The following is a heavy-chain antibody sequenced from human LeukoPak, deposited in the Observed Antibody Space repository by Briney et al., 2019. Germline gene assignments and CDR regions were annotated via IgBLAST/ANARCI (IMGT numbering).Heavy chain of an antibody. CDR1: GFTFSSYG. Sequence: GRSLRLSCAASGFTFSSYGMHWVRQAPGKGLEWVAVIWYDGSNKYYADSVKGRFTTSRDNSKNTLYLQMNSLRAEDTAVYYCAREGNYYDSSGYYTGYFDYWGQGTLVTVSS. V-gene: IGHV3-33*01. D-gene: IGHD3-22*01. CDR2: IWYDGSNK. CDR3: AREGNYYDSSGYYTGYFDY. J-gene: IGHJ4*02.